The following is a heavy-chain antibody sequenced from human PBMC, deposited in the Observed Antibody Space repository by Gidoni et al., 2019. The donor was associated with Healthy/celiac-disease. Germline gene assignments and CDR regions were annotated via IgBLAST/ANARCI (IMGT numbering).Heavy chain of an antibody. CDR2: IYYSGST. D-gene: IGHD4-17*01. V-gene: IGHV4-39*07. J-gene: IGHJ4*02. Sequence: QLQLQESGPGLVKPSETLSLTCTVPGGSISSSSYYWGWIRQPPGKGLEWIGSIYYSGSTYYNPSLKSRVTISVDTSKNQFSLKLSSVTAADTAVYYCARGTVTVPFDYWGQGTLVTVSS. CDR3: ARGTVTVPFDY. CDR1: GGSISSSSYY.